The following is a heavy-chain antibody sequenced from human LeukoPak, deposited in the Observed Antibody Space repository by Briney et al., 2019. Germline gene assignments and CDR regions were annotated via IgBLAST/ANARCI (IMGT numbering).Heavy chain of an antibody. V-gene: IGHV4-34*01. CDR2: INHSGST. Sequence: SSETLSLTCAVYGGSFSGYYWSWIRQPPGKGLEWIGEINHSGSTNYDPSLKSRVTISVDTSKNQFSLKLSSVTAADTAVYYCARGRKVLGPPSPYSCGTYYYGMDVWGQGTTVTVSS. CDR1: GGSFSGYY. D-gene: IGHD5-18*01. J-gene: IGHJ6*02. CDR3: ARGRKVLGPPSPYSCGTYYYGMDV.